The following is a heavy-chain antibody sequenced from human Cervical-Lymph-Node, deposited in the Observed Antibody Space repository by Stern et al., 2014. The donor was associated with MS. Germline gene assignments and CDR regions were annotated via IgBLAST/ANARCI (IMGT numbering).Heavy chain of an antibody. J-gene: IGHJ4*02. CDR1: GGSFSDYY. CDR2: INHSGDT. CDR3: ARGPQHSSWYFPFDY. V-gene: IGHV4-34*01. D-gene: IGHD6-13*01. Sequence: QVQLQQWGAGLLKPSETLSLTCGVSGGSFSDYYWSWIRQAPGTGLEWIGEINHSGDTNYNPSLKSRFSLSVDTSKNQFSLKLISVTAADTSVYYCARGPQHSSWYFPFDYWGQGTLVTVSS.